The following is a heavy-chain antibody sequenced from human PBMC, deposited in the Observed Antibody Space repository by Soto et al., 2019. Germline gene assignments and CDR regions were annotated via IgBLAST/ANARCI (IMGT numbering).Heavy chain of an antibody. CDR2: ISYDGSNK. CDR3: AREGVSRSFDY. V-gene: IGHV3-30-3*01. Sequence: GGSLRLSCAASGFTFSSYAMHWVRQAPGKGLEWVAVISYDGSNKYYADSVKGRFTISRDNSKNTLYLQMNSLRAEDTAVYYCAREGVSRSFDYWGQGTLVTVSS. J-gene: IGHJ4*02. D-gene: IGHD6-13*01. CDR1: GFTFSSYA.